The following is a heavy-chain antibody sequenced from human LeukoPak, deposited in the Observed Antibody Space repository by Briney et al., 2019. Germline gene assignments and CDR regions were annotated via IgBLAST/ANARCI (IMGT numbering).Heavy chain of an antibody. Sequence: GGSLRLSCAASGFTVSSNYVAWVRQAPGKGLDWVSVISSGGNTYYADPVKGRFTISRDSSKNTVNLQMNNLRVEDTAVYYCARERYNSGVEYWGQGILVSVSS. J-gene: IGHJ4*02. D-gene: IGHD1-26*01. CDR2: ISSGGNT. CDR3: ARERYNSGVEY. CDR1: GFTVSSNY. V-gene: IGHV3-53*01.